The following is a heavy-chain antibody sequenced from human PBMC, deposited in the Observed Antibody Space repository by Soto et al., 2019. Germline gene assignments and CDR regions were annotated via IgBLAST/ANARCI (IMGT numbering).Heavy chain of an antibody. D-gene: IGHD6-6*01. Sequence: LILSCAASGFPFSDSYMAWIRQAPGKGLEEIATISSTGSTPYYADSVKGRFTISRDNAQNSLYLEMNNLRAEDTAVYYCTRGQQLVANWLDPWGQGILVTVSS. CDR3: TRGQQLVANWLDP. V-gene: IGHV3-11*01. CDR1: GFPFSDSY. CDR2: ISSTGSTP. J-gene: IGHJ5*02.